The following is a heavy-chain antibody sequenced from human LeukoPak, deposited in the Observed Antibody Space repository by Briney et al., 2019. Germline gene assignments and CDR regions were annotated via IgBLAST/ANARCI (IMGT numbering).Heavy chain of an antibody. CDR2: IKQDGSEK. J-gene: IGHJ5*02. Sequence: GGSLRLSCAASGFTFSSYWMSWVRQAPGKGLEWVANIKQDGSEKYYVDSVKGRFTISRDNAKNSLYLQMNSLRAEDTAVYYCASRSINWYRGNNWFDPWGQGTLVTVSS. D-gene: IGHD6-13*01. CDR1: GFTFSSYW. CDR3: ASRSINWYRGNNWFDP. V-gene: IGHV3-7*01.